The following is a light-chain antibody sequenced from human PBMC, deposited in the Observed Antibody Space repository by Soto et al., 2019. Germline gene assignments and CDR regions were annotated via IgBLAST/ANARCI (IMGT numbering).Light chain of an antibody. CDR1: SSDVCGYNY. J-gene: IGLJ1*01. Sequence: QSALTQPASVSGSPGQSITISCTGTSSDVCGYNYVSWYQQHPGKAPKLLIYEVSNRPSGVSNRFSGSKSGNTASLTISGLQAEDEADYYCSSYTSSSTYVFGTGTKLTFL. CDR2: EVS. V-gene: IGLV2-14*01. CDR3: SSYTSSSTYV.